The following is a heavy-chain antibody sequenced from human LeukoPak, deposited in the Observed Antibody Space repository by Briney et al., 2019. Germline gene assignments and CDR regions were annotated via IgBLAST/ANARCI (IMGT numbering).Heavy chain of an antibody. Sequence: SVKVSCKASGGTFSSNAISWVRQAPGQGLEWMGRIIPIFGTANYAQKFQGRVTITTDESTSTAYMELSSLRSEDTALYYCARDMGYYDSSGYYLYWGQGTLVTVSS. J-gene: IGHJ4*02. CDR1: GGTFSSNA. D-gene: IGHD3-22*01. CDR2: IIPIFGTA. V-gene: IGHV1-69*05. CDR3: ARDMGYYDSSGYYLY.